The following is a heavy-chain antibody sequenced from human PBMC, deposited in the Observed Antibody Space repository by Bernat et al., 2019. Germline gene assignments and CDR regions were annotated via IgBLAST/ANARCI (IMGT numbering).Heavy chain of an antibody. CDR1: GFTFSSYW. CDR2: INSDGSST. D-gene: IGHD4/OR15-4a*01. J-gene: IGHJ6*03. CDR3: ARDPGAYYYYMDV. Sequence: EVQLVESGGGLVQPGGSLRLSCAASGFTFSSYWMHWVHQAPGKGLVWVSRINSDGSSTSYADSVKGRFTISRDNAKNTLYLQMNSLRAEDTAVYYCARDPGAYYYYMDVWGKGTTVTVSS. V-gene: IGHV3-74*01.